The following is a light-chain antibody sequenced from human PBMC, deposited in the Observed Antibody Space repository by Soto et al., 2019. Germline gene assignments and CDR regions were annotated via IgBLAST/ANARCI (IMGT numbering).Light chain of an antibody. Sequence: EVVLTQSPGTLSLSPGESATLSGRASQSVDSSYLAWYQQKPGQPPRLLIYGASSRATGIPDRISGRGSGTHFTLTINRLEPEDLAVYYCQQYATSPRTFGQGTKVEIK. J-gene: IGKJ1*01. CDR2: GAS. V-gene: IGKV3-20*01. CDR3: QQYATSPRT. CDR1: QSVDSSY.